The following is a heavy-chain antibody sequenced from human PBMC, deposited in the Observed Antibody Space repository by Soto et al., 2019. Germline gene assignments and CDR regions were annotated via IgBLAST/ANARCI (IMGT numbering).Heavy chain of an antibody. CDR2: ISSSSSYI. CDR1: GLTFSSCR. J-gene: IGHJ6*03. D-gene: IGHD4-4*01. CDR3: ARSPGELMVPDVYYTTTVDNYMDV. Sequence: PGGSLRLSRAASGLTFSSCRMNWVRQAPGKGLEWVSSISSSSSYIYYADSVKGRFTISRDNAKNSLYLQMNSLRAEDTAVYYCARSPGELMVPDVYYTTTVDNYMDVWGKGTPVTVPS. V-gene: IGHV3-21*01.